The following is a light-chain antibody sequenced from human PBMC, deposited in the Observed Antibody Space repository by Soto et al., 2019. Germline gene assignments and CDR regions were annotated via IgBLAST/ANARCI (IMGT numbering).Light chain of an antibody. CDR1: SSNIGTNT. J-gene: IGLJ2*01. V-gene: IGLV1-44*01. CDR2: TNN. CDR3: AAWDDSLNGVV. Sequence: QFVLTQPPSASGTPGQRVSISCSGSSSNIGTNTVIWYQQLPGAAPKLLIYTNNQRPSGVPDRFSGSKSGTSASLAISGLQSEDEADYYCAAWDDSLNGVVFGGGTQLTVL.